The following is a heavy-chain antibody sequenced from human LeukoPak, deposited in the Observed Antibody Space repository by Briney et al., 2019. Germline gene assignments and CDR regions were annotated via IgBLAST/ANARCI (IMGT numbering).Heavy chain of an antibody. J-gene: IGHJ6*04. CDR1: GFTFSSYW. CDR2: ISGSGGYT. D-gene: IGHD4-17*01. Sequence: QSGGSLRLSCEASGFTFSSYWMSWVRQAPGKGLEWVSGISGSGGYTYYADSVKGRFTISRDNAKNSLYLQMNSLRAEDTAVYYCVRESLGSVDPRGYNTTVSQDVWGKGTTVTISS. CDR3: VRESLGSVDPRGYNTTVSQDV. V-gene: IGHV3-23*01.